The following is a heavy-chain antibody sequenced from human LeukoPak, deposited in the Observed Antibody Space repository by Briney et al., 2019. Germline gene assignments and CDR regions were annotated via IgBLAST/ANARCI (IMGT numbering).Heavy chain of an antibody. V-gene: IGHV6-1*01. J-gene: IGHJ3*02. Sequence: SQTLSLTCAISGDSVSSSSAAWNWIRQSPSRGLEWLGRTYYRSKWYNDYAVSVKSRITINPDTSKNQFSLQLNSVTPEDTAVYYCVREGYSYGFARDAFDIWGQGTMVTVSS. CDR1: GDSVSSSSAA. CDR3: VREGYSYGFARDAFDI. D-gene: IGHD5-18*01. CDR2: TYYRSKWYN.